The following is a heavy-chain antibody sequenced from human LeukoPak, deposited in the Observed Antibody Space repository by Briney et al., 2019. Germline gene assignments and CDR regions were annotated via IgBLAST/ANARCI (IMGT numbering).Heavy chain of an antibody. CDR3: ATGAAGTRFLDSLEI. CDR1: GFTFSNYT. CDR2: ISSSRSYI. Sequence: PGGSLRPSCAASGFTFSNYTMNWVRQAPGKGLEWVSSISSSRSYIFYADSVKGRFTVSRDNAKNSVSLQMNSLSAEDTAVYYCATGAAGTRFLDSLEIWGQGTMVTVSS. V-gene: IGHV3-21*01. D-gene: IGHD1-1*01. J-gene: IGHJ3*02.